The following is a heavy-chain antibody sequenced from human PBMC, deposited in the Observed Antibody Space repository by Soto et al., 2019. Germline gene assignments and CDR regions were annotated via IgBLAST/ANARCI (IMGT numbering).Heavy chain of an antibody. CDR1: GFTFSSYT. Sequence: PGGSLRLSCAASGFTFSSYTMNWVRQAPGKGLEWVSSISSSGSYIYYADSVKGRFTISRDNAQNSLYLQMNSLRAEDTAVYYCARGGGYDWSFDPWGQGTLVTVSS. D-gene: IGHD5-12*01. CDR3: ARGGGYDWSFDP. CDR2: ISSSGSYI. V-gene: IGHV3-21*01. J-gene: IGHJ5*02.